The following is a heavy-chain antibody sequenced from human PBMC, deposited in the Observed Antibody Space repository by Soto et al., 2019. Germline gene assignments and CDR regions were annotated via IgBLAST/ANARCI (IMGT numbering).Heavy chain of an antibody. CDR2: ISSSSSYI. V-gene: IGHV3-21*01. CDR1: GFTFSSYS. Sequence: EVQLVESGGGLVKPGGSLRLSCAASGFTFSSYSMNWVRPAPGTGLEWVSSISSSSSYIYYADSVKGRFTISRDNAKNSLYLQMNSLRAEDTAVYYCARGERPDWAYYYYMDVWGKGTTVTVSS. CDR3: ARGERPDWAYYYYMDV. D-gene: IGHD1-1*01. J-gene: IGHJ6*03.